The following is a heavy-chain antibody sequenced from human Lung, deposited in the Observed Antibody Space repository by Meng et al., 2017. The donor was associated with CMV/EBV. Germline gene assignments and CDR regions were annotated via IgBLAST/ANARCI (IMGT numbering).Heavy chain of an antibody. CDR2: IHPSDSET. D-gene: IGHD1-26*01. J-gene: IGHJ4*02. V-gene: IGHV5-51*01. CDR1: GYSFSTYW. CDR3: ASGAGHY. Sequence: ESLKISCKGSGYSFSTYWIAWVRQMPGKGLEWMGVIHPSDSETTYSPSFEGQVTISADKSISTVYLHWSYLKASDTGMYYCASGAGHYWGQGTLVTVSS.